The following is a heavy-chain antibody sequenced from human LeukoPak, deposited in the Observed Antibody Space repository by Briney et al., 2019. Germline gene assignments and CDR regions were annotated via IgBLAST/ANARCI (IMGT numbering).Heavy chain of an antibody. V-gene: IGHV4-59*01. CDR2: IYYSGST. D-gene: IGHD3-10*01. Sequence: PSETLSLTCTVSGGSISSYYWSWIRQPPGKGLEWIGYIYYSGSTNYNPSLKSRVTISVDTSKNQFSLKLSSVTAADTAVYYCARERKRFGDLLPGTRDAFDIWGQGTMVTVSS. J-gene: IGHJ3*02. CDR3: ARERKRFGDLLPGTRDAFDI. CDR1: GGSISSYY.